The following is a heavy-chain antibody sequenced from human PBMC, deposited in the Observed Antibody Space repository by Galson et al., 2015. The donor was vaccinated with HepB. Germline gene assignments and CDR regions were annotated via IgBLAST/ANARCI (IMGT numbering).Heavy chain of an antibody. Sequence: SVKVSCKASGYTFTGYYMHWVRQAPGQGLEWMGWINPNSGGTNYAQKFQGRVTMTRDTSISTAYMELSRLRSDDTAVYYCASGLLYCSSTSCFLGAFDIWGQGTMVTVSS. CDR1: GYTFTGYY. CDR3: ASGLLYCSSTSCFLGAFDI. V-gene: IGHV1-2*02. CDR2: INPNSGGT. J-gene: IGHJ3*02. D-gene: IGHD2-2*01.